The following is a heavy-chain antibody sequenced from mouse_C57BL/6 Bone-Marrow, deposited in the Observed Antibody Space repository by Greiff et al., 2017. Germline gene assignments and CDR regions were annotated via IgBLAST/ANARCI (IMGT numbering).Heavy chain of an antibody. D-gene: IGHD1-1*01. CDR1: GYTFTSYW. V-gene: IGHV1-64*01. CDR3: ARDTTVVAHWYFDV. Sequence: VQLQQPGAELVKPGASVKLSCKASGYTFTSYWMHRVKQRPGQGLEWIGMIHPNSGSTNYNEKFKSKATLTVDKSSSTAYMQLSSLTSEDSAVYYCARDTTVVAHWYFDVWGTGTTVTVSS. CDR2: IHPNSGST. J-gene: IGHJ1*03.